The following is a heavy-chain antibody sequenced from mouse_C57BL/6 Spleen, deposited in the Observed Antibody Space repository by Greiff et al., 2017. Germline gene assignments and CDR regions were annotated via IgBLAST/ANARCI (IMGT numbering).Heavy chain of an antibody. CDR2: IDPSDSYT. CDR1: GYTFTSYW. Sequence: QVQLQQSGAELVKPGASVKLSCKASGYTFTSYWMQWVKQRPGQGLEWIGEIDPSDSYTNYNQKFKGKATLTVDTSSSTAYMQLSSLTSEDSAVYYCASYYGNYEGFAYWGQGTLVTVSA. CDR3: ASYYGNYEGFAY. V-gene: IGHV1-50*01. D-gene: IGHD2-1*01. J-gene: IGHJ3*01.